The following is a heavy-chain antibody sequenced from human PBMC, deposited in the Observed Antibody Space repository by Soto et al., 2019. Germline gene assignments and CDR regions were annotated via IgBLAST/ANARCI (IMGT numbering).Heavy chain of an antibody. CDR3: AKEYSSSWPYYYYYGMHV. V-gene: IGHV3-30*18. J-gene: IGHJ6*02. CDR1: GFTFSSYG. D-gene: IGHD6-13*01. Sequence: QVQLVESGGGVVQPGRSLRLSCAASGFTFSSYGMHWVRQAPGKGLEWVAVISYDGSNKYYADSVKGRFTISKDNPKNTLYLQMSSLRAEDTAVYYCAKEYSSSWPYYYYYGMHVWGQGTTVTVSS. CDR2: ISYDGSNK.